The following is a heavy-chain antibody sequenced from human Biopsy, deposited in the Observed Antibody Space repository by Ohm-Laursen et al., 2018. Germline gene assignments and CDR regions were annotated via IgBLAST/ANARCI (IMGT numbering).Heavy chain of an antibody. J-gene: IGHJ4*02. V-gene: IGHV4-59*08. Sequence: TLSFTSTVYGDSINSSYWSWIRQAPGKGLEWIGFISNSANTNYNPSLKSRVTISADTSKNQFSLKLGSVTVADTAVFYCARRGSGGRSFDYWGQGSLVTVSS. CDR3: ARRGSGGRSFDY. D-gene: IGHD2-15*01. CDR1: GDSINSSY. CDR2: ISNSANT.